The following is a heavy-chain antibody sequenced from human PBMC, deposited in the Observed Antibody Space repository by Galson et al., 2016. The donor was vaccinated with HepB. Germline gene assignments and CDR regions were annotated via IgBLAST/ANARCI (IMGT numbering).Heavy chain of an antibody. CDR2: INPSGGST. V-gene: IGHV1-46*01. Sequence: SVKVSCKASGYTFTSYYMHWVRQAPGQGLEWMGIINPSGGSTSYAQKFQGRVTMTRDTSTSTAYMELTSLTSEDTAVCYCARGIAVEPSANWFDPWGQGTMVTVSS. D-gene: IGHD2-2*01. CDR1: GYTFTSYY. J-gene: IGHJ5*01. CDR3: ARGIAVEPSANWFDP.